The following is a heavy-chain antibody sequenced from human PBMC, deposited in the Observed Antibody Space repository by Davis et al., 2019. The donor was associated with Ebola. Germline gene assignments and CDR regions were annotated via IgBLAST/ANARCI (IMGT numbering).Heavy chain of an antibody. V-gene: IGHV3-74*01. CDR2: INNDGTST. J-gene: IGHJ3*01. CDR3: ARETGRDASDV. CDR1: GFTFSSYW. Sequence: GESLKISCAASGFTFSSYWMHWVRQAPGKGLVWVSRINNDGTSTSYADSVKGRFTISRDNAKNSLYLQMSSLRAEDTAIYYCARETGRDASDVWGQGTMVTVSS. D-gene: IGHD1-26*01.